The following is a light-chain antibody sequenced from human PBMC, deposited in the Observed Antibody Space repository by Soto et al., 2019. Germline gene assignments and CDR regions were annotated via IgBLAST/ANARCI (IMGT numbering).Light chain of an antibody. CDR2: GAS. CDR3: QQHNDWPPST. J-gene: IGKJ2*01. CDR1: QSVRDN. V-gene: IGKV3-15*01. Sequence: ETLLTQSPATLSVSPGERATLSCRASQSVRDNLAWYQQKPGQAPRLHIYGASTRAPGIPDRFSGSGFGTEFSLTISSLQSEDFAVYYCQQHNDWPPSTFGQGTKQEIK.